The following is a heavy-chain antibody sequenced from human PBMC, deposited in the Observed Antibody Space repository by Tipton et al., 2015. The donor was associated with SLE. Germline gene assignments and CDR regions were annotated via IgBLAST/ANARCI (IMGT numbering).Heavy chain of an antibody. J-gene: IGHJ3*02. V-gene: IGHV4-61*02. CDR1: GGSISSSDYY. Sequence: GLVKPSETLSLTCTVSGGSISSSDYYWGWIRQPPGKDLEWIGRIYTSGSTNYNPSLKSRVTISVDTSKNHFSLKLTSVTAADTAVYYCARVARNWGIAFDIWGQGTMATVSS. D-gene: IGHD7-27*01. CDR3: ARVARNWGIAFDI. CDR2: IYTSGST.